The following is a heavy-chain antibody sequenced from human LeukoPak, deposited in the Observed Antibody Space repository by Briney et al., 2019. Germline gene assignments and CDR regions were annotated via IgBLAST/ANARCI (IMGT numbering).Heavy chain of an antibody. CDR3: ARVTTMVRGVRDYYYYYMDV. D-gene: IGHD3-10*01. CDR2: INSGGSST. J-gene: IGHJ6*03. CDR1: GFTFSSYE. V-gene: IGHV3-74*01. Sequence: GGSLRLSCAASGFTFSSYEMNWVRQAPGKGLVWVSRINSGGSSTCYADSVKGRFTISRDNAKNTLYLQMNRRRADDTAVYYCARVTTMVRGVRDYYYYYMDVWGKGTTVTISS.